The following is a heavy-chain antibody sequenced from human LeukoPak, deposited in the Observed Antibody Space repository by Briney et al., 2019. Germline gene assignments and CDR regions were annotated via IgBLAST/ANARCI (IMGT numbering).Heavy chain of an antibody. D-gene: IGHD3-10*01. CDR2: IYISGSGST. CDR1: GGSISSGSYY. CDR3: ARARRVGVIKMANWFDS. Sequence: PSETLSLTCTVSGGSISSGSYYWSWIRQPAGKGLEWIGRIYISGSGSTNYNPSLKSRVTLSVDTSKNQFSLNLSSVTAADTAVYYCARARRVGVIKMANWFDSWGQGTLVTVSS. V-gene: IGHV4-61*02. J-gene: IGHJ5*01.